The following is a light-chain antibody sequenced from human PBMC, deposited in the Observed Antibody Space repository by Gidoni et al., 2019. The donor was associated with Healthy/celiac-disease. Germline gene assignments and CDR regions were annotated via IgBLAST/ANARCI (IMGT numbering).Light chain of an antibody. V-gene: IGLV2-14*01. Sequence: SALPPPPSVSGSPGQSFTISCTGTSSDVGGYNYVSWYQQHPGKAPKLMIYEVSNRPSGVSNRFSGSKSGNTASLTISGLQAEDEADYYCSSYTSSSTEVFGGGTKLTVL. CDR2: EVS. J-gene: IGLJ3*02. CDR1: SSDVGGYNY. CDR3: SSYTSSSTEV.